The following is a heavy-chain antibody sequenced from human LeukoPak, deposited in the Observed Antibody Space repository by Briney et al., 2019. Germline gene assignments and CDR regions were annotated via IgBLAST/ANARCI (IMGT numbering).Heavy chain of an antibody. Sequence: SETLSLTCTVSGGSINRYYWSWIRQPAGKGLEWIGRIYASGSTNYKPSLKSRVTMSVDTSENHFSLKLTSVTAADTAVYYCAREGSGTSSFDYWGQGTLVTVSS. V-gene: IGHV4-4*07. CDR2: IYASGST. CDR3: AREGSGTSSFDY. D-gene: IGHD6-6*01. J-gene: IGHJ4*02. CDR1: GGSINRYY.